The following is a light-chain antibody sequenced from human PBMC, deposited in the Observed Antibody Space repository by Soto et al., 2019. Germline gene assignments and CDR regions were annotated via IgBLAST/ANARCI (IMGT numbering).Light chain of an antibody. CDR2: DVS. Sequence: QSALTQPASVSGSPGQSITISCTGTSSDVGGYNSVSWYQQHPGKAPKLMIHDVSNRPSGVSNRFSGSKSGNTASLTISGLQAEDEADYYCSSYTSSSSHVFGSGTKLTVL. J-gene: IGLJ1*01. V-gene: IGLV2-14*01. CDR3: SSYTSSSSHV. CDR1: SSDVGGYNS.